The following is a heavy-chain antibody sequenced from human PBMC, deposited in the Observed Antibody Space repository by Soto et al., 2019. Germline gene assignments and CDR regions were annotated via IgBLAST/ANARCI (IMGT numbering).Heavy chain of an antibody. CDR1: GDSVSTNSAT. CDR3: ARLIGNSWLDS. D-gene: IGHD2-8*01. CDR2: TYYRSKSYN. V-gene: IGHV6-1*01. Sequence: SQTLSLTCAISGDSVSTNSATWDWIRQSPSRGLEWLGRTYYRSKSYNDYAVSVEGRITINPDTSNNQVSLQLNSVTPDDTAVYYCARLIGNSWLDSWGQGTLVPSPQ. J-gene: IGHJ5*01.